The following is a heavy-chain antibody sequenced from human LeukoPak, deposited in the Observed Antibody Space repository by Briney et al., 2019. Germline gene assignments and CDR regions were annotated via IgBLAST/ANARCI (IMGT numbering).Heavy chain of an antibody. J-gene: IGHJ5*02. CDR3: ATTPSYSGFWSGPPNWFNP. CDR1: GFTVNSNY. CDR2: IYSGGNT. V-gene: IGHV3-66*01. Sequence: GGSLRLSCAASGFTVNSNYMSWVRQAPGKGLEWVSVIYSGGNTYYADSVKGRFTISRDNSKNTLYLQMNGLGAEDTAVYYCATTPSYSGFWSGPPNWFNPWGQGTLVTVPS. D-gene: IGHD3-3*01.